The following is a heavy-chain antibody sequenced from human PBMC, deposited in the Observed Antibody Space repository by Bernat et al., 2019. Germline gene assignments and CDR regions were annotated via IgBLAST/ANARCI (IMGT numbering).Heavy chain of an antibody. V-gene: IGHV1-24*01. CDR2: FDPEDGET. CDR3: ATVGYCSSTSCLHLYYYYGMDV. D-gene: IGHD2-2*01. CDR1: GYTLTELS. Sequence: QVQLVQSGAEVKKPGAPVKVSCKVSGYTLTELSMHWVRQAPGKGLEWMGGFDPEDGETIYAQKFQGRVTMTEDTATDTAYMELSSLRSEDTAVYYCATVGYCSSTSCLHLYYYYGMDVWGQGTTVTVSS. J-gene: IGHJ6*02.